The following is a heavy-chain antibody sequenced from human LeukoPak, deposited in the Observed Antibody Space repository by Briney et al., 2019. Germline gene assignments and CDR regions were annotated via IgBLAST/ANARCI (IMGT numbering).Heavy chain of an antibody. D-gene: IGHD1-26*01. CDR3: ARLYRYSGSYYFDY. V-gene: IGHV1-18*01. J-gene: IGHJ4*02. Sequence: ASVKVSCKASGYTFTSYGISWVRQAPGQGLEWMGWISAYNGNTTYAQKLQGRVTMTTDTSTSTAYMELRSLRSDDTAVYYCARLYRYSGSYYFDYWGQGTLVTVSS. CDR1: GYTFTSYG. CDR2: ISAYNGNT.